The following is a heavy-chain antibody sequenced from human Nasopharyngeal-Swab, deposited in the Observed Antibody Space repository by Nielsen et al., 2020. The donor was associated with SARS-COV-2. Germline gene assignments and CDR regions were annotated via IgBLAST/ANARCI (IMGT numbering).Heavy chain of an antibody. CDR1: GFTFSSLW. J-gene: IGHJ6*02. V-gene: IGHV3-30*18. Sequence: GGSLRLSCAASGFTFSSLWMSWVRQVPGKGLEWVAVISYDGINKWYADSVKGRFTVSRDNSKNTLYLEMNSLRAEDTAVYYCAKVTTDWYHYYGMDAWGQGTTVTVS. CDR3: AKVTTDWYHYYGMDA. D-gene: IGHD1-14*01. CDR2: ISYDGINK.